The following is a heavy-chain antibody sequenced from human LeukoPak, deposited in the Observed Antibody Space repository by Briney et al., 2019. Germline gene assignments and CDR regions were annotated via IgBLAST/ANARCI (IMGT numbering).Heavy chain of an antibody. D-gene: IGHD6-6*01. CDR3: ARHLLYSSSLGVWFDP. J-gene: IGHJ5*02. CDR1: GGSFSGYY. Sequence: SETLSLTCAVYGGSFSGYYWSWIRQPPGKGLEWIGEINHSGSTNYNPSLKSRVTISVDKSKNQFSLKLSSVTAADTAVYYCARHLLYSSSLGVWFDPWGQGTLVTVSS. CDR2: INHSGST. V-gene: IGHV4-34*01.